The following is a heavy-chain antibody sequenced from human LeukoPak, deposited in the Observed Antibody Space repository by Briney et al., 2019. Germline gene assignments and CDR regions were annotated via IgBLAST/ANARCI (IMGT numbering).Heavy chain of an antibody. Sequence: ASVKVSCKASGYTFTSYAMHWVRQAPGQRLEWMGWINAGNGNTKYSQKFQGRVTITRDTSASTAYMELSSLRSEDTAVYYCARVVGAKGDAFDIWGQGTMVTVSS. D-gene: IGHD1-26*01. V-gene: IGHV1-3*01. CDR1: GYTFTSYA. CDR3: ARVVGAKGDAFDI. CDR2: INAGNGNT. J-gene: IGHJ3*02.